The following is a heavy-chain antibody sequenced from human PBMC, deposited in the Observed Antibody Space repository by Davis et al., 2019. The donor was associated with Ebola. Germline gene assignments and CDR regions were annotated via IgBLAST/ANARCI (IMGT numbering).Heavy chain of an antibody. CDR3: ARVLSGTSYNFMDV. Sequence: PGGSLRLSCAASGFTFSSYWMSWVRQAPGKGLEWVANINKDDSDKYYVDSVKGRFTISRDNAKNSLCLQMNSLRAEDTAVYYCARVLSGTSYNFMDVWGKGTTVTVSS. CDR2: INKDDSDK. V-gene: IGHV3-7*03. CDR1: GFTFSSYW. J-gene: IGHJ6*03. D-gene: IGHD2-2*01.